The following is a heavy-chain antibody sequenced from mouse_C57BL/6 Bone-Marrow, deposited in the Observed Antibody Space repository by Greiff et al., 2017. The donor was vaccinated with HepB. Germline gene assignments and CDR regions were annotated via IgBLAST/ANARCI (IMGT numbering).Heavy chain of an antibody. V-gene: IGHV1-42*01. J-gene: IGHJ3*01. Sequence: VQLQQSGPELVKPGASVKISCKASGYSFTGYYMNWVKQSPEKSLEWIGEINPSTGGTTYNQKFKAKATLTVDKSSSTAYMQLKSLTSEGSAVYYCATQLAWFAYWGQGTLVTVSA. D-gene: IGHD4-1*02. CDR1: GYSFTGYY. CDR2: INPSTGGT. CDR3: ATQLAWFAY.